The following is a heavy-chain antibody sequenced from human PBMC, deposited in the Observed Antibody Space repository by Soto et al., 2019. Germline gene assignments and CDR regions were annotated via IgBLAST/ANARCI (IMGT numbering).Heavy chain of an antibody. V-gene: IGHV1-2*02. Sequence: GASVKVSCKASGYTFTGNYLHWVRQAPGQGLEWMAFINPTTGGTKYAQKFQGRVTMTWDTSINTAYMELSRLRSDDTAMYYCARGLAPTIFGTVPTPNWFDPWGQGTLVTVSS. J-gene: IGHJ5*02. D-gene: IGHD3-3*01. CDR2: INPTTGGT. CDR1: GYTFTGNY. CDR3: ARGLAPTIFGTVPTPNWFDP.